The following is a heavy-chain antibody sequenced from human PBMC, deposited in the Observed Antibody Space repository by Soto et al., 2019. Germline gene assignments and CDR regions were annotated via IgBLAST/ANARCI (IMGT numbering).Heavy chain of an antibody. CDR2: INPNSGGT. V-gene: IGHV1-2*04. J-gene: IGHJ6*02. CDR1: GYTFTGYY. D-gene: IGHD3-22*01. Sequence: ASVKVSCKASGYTFTGYYMHWVRQAPGQGLEWMGWINPNSGGTNYAQKFQGWVTMTRDTSISTAYMELSRLRSDDTAVYYCARGYYDSSGYYDYYYGMEVWGQGTTVTAP. CDR3: ARGYYDSSGYYDYYYGMEV.